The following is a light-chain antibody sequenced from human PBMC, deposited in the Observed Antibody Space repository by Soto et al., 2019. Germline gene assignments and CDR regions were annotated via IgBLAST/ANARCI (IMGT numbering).Light chain of an antibody. CDR3: QQRSNWPPGIT. CDR1: QSVSSY. CDR2: DAS. V-gene: IGKV3-11*01. Sequence: EVGMTQSPATLSVSPGERATLSCRASQSVSSYLAWYQQKPGQAPRLLIYDASNRATGIPARFSGSGSGTDFTLTISSLEPEDFAVYYCQQRSNWPPGITFGPGTKVDIK. J-gene: IGKJ3*01.